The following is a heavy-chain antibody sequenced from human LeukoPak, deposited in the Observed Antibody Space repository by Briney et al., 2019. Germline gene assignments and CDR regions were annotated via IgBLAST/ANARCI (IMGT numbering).Heavy chain of an antibody. CDR2: ISYDGSNK. V-gene: IGHV3-30-3*01. CDR3: ARDSRKYYYGMDV. Sequence: TGGSLRLSCAASGFTFSSYAMHWVRQAPGKGLEWVAVISYDGSNKYYADSVKGRFTISRDNSKNTLYLQMNSLRAEDTAVYYCARDSRKYYYGMDVWAKGPRSPSP. CDR1: GFTFSSYA. J-gene: IGHJ6*02.